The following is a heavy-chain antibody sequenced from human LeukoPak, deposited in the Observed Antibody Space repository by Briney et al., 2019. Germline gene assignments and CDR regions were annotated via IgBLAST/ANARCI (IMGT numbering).Heavy chain of an antibody. Sequence: SETLSLTCTVSGGSISDYYLAWIRQPAGKALEWIGRINTSGTTRYNPSLQSRVTLSMDSSNSQFSLHLTSVTAADTAVYYCARGLSHVYDFNWFDPWGQGILVTVFS. D-gene: IGHD2/OR15-2a*01. CDR1: GGSISDYY. CDR3: ARGLSHVYDFNWFDP. J-gene: IGHJ5*02. CDR2: INTSGTT. V-gene: IGHV4-4*07.